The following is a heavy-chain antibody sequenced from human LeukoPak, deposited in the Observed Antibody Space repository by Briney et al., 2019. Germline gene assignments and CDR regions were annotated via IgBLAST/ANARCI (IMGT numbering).Heavy chain of an antibody. CDR2: IIPIFGTA. CDR3: ARPDYGAYSAFDI. CDR1: GYTFTGYY. J-gene: IGHJ3*02. Sequence: ASVKVSCKASGYTFTGYYMHWVRQAPGQGLEWMGGIIPIFGTANYAQKFQGRVTITADESTSTAYMELSSLRSEDTAVYYCARPDYGAYSAFDIWGQGTMVTVSS. V-gene: IGHV1-69*13. D-gene: IGHD4-17*01.